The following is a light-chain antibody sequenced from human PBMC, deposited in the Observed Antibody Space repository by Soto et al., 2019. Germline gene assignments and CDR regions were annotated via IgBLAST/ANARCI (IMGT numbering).Light chain of an antibody. V-gene: IGKV3-15*01. J-gene: IGKJ2*01. CDR1: QTISSN. Sequence: EIVMTQSPATLSVSPGERATLSCRASQTISSNLAWYQQKPGQTPRLLIHGASTRATCVPARFSGSGSGTEFTLTITSLQSEDFAVYYCQQYHNWPPQYTFGQGTKLQIK. CDR3: QQYHNWPPQYT. CDR2: GAS.